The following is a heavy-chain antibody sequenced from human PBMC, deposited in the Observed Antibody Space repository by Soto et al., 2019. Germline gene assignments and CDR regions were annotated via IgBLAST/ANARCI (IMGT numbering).Heavy chain of an antibody. CDR2: INPSGGST. V-gene: IGHV1-46*01. CDR3: ASLGYSSGYGRNDAFDI. Sequence: ASVKVSCKASGYTFTSYYMHWVRQAPGQGLEWMGIINPSGGSTSYAQKFQGRVTMTRDTSTSTVYMELSSLGSEDTAVYYCASLGYSSGYGRNDAFDIWGQGTMVTVSS. D-gene: IGHD3-22*01. J-gene: IGHJ3*02. CDR1: GYTFTSYY.